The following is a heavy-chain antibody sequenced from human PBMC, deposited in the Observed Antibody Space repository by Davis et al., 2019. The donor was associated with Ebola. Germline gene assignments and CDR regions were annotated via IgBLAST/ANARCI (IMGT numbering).Heavy chain of an antibody. J-gene: IGHJ4*02. CDR1: GFTFSSYA. CDR2: ISYDGSNK. CDR3: AGAGEGRY. Sequence: PGGSLRLSCAASGFTFSSYAMHWVRQAPGKGLEWVAVISYDGSNKYYADSVKGRFTISRDNSKNTLYLQMNSLRAEDTAVYYCAGAGEGRYWGQGTLVTVSS. D-gene: IGHD7-27*01. V-gene: IGHV3-30*04.